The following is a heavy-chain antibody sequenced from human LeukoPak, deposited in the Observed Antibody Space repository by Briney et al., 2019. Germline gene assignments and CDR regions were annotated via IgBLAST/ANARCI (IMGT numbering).Heavy chain of an antibody. D-gene: IGHD6-13*01. CDR3: AKDRGSSSWWWFDP. CDR1: GFTFSSYA. J-gene: IGHJ5*02. CDR2: IGGSGGST. Sequence: PGGSLRLSCAASGFTFSSYAMSWVRQAPGKGLEWVSAIGGSGGSTYYADSVKGRFTISRDNSKNTLYLQMNSLRAEDTAVYYCAKDRGSSSWWWFDPWGQGTLVTVSS. V-gene: IGHV3-23*01.